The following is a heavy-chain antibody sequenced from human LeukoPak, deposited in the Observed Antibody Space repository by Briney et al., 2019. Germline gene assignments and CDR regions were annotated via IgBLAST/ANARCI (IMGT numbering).Heavy chain of an antibody. CDR2: ISSSGSTI. J-gene: IGHJ4*02. CDR1: GFTFSSYE. D-gene: IGHD3-22*01. CDR3: ARNEDYFDSSGYSGPNEY. V-gene: IGHV3-48*03. Sequence: PGGSLRLSRAASGFTFSSYEMNWVRQAPGKGLEWVSYISSSGSTIYYADSVKGRFTISRDNAKNSLYLQMNSLRAEDTALYYCARNEDYFDSSGYSGPNEYWGQGTLVTVSS.